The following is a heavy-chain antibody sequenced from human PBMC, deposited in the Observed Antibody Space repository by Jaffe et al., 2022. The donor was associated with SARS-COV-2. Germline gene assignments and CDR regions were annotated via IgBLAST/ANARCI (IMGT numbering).Heavy chain of an antibody. D-gene: IGHD3-10*01. CDR1: GGSISSYY. V-gene: IGHV4-59*01. Sequence: QVQLQESGPGLVKPSETLSLTCTVSGGSISSYYWSWIRQPPGKGLEWIGNIYYSGSANYNPSLKSRVTISVDTSKNQFSLKLSSVTAADTAVYYCARDRDGSGSWLDYWGQGTLVTVSS. CDR3: ARDRDGSGSWLDY. CDR2: IYYSGSA. J-gene: IGHJ4*02.